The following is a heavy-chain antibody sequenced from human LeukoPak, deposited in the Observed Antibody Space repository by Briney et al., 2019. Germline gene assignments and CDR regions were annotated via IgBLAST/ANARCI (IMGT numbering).Heavy chain of an antibody. D-gene: IGHD3-22*01. J-gene: IGHJ6*02. CDR3: ARGPYYYDSSGYYCRYGMDV. V-gene: IGHV1-8*01. CDR2: MNPNSGNT. CDR1: GYTFTSYD. Sequence: ASVKVSCKASGYTFTSYDINWVRPATGQGLEWMGWMNPNSGNTGYAQKFQGRVTMTRNTSISTPYMELSSLRSEDTAVYYCARGPYYYDSSGYYCRYGMDVWGQGTTVTVSS.